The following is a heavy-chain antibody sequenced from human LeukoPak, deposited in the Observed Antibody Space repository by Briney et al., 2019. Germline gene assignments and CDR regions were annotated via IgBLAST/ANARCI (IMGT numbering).Heavy chain of an antibody. CDR3: ARDHRWGIKYFDY. Sequence: PSETLSLTCTVSGGSISSSSYYWGWIRQPPGKGLEWIGSIYYSGSTYYNPSLKSRVTLSVDTSKNQFSLKLSSVTAADTAVYYCARDHRWGIKYFDYWGQGTLVTVSS. CDR1: GGSISSSSYY. CDR2: IYYSGST. V-gene: IGHV4-39*07. D-gene: IGHD3-10*01. J-gene: IGHJ4*02.